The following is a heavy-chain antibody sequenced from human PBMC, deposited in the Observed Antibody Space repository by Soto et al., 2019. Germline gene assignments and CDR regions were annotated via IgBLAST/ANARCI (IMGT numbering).Heavy chain of an antibody. D-gene: IGHD3-3*01. Sequence: ASVKVSCKASGGTFSSYAISWVRQAPGQGLEWMGGIIPIFGTANYAQKFQGRVTITADESTSTAYMELSSLGSEGTAVYYCAGSTREWVASYYGMHVWGQGTPVTVSS. J-gene: IGHJ6*02. CDR1: GGTFSSYA. CDR3: AGSTREWVASYYGMHV. CDR2: IIPIFGTA. V-gene: IGHV1-69*13.